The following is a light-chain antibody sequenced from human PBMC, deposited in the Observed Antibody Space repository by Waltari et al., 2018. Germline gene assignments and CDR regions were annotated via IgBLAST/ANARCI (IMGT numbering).Light chain of an antibody. CDR3: QQSYTNPRT. V-gene: IGKV1-39*01. Sequence: DIQMTQSPSSLSASVGDRVTITCRASQSISSYLNWYQQKPGKVPKLLIYAASSLQSGVPSSFSGSGSGTDFTLTISSLQPEDFATYYCQQSYTNPRTFGQGTRVETK. J-gene: IGKJ1*01. CDR2: AAS. CDR1: QSISSY.